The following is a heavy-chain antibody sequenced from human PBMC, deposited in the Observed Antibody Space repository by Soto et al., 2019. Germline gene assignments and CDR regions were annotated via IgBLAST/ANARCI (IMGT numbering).Heavy chain of an antibody. D-gene: IGHD4-17*01. CDR3: ARIKGRYGDSRYFDY. CDR1: GGSISSGGDY. CDR2: IYYSGST. J-gene: IGHJ4*02. V-gene: IGHV4-31*03. Sequence: QVQLQESGPGLVKPSQTLSLTCTVSGGSISSGGDYWSWIRQHPGKGLEWIGYIYYSGSTYYNPSLKSRVTISVDTSKNQFSLKLSSVTAADTAVYYCARIKGRYGDSRYFDYWGQGTLVTVSS.